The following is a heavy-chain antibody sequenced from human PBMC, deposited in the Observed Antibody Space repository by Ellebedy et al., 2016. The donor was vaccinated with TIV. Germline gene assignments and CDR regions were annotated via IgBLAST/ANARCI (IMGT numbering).Heavy chain of an antibody. V-gene: IGHV3-30*01. CDR3: ARDPFRGFGEFLDAGMDV. Sequence: PGGSLRLSCAASGFTFSSYAMHWVRQAPGKGLEWVAVISYDGSNKYYADSVKGRFTISRDNSKNTLYLQMNSLGAEDTAVYYCARDPFRGFGEFLDAGMDVWGQGTTVTVSS. D-gene: IGHD3-10*01. CDR1: GFTFSSYA. CDR2: ISYDGSNK. J-gene: IGHJ6*02.